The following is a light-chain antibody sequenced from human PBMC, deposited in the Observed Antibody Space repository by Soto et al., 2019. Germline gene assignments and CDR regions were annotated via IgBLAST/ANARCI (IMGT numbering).Light chain of an antibody. J-gene: IGKJ2*01. CDR1: QSLSSN. V-gene: IGKV3-15*01. Sequence: EIVMTQSPATLSVSPGERATLSCRASQSLSSNLAWYQQKPGQAPRLLIYGASTRATGIPARFSGSGSGTDFTLTISSLQSEDFAVYYCQQYDNWPHTFGGGTKLEIK. CDR3: QQYDNWPHT. CDR2: GAS.